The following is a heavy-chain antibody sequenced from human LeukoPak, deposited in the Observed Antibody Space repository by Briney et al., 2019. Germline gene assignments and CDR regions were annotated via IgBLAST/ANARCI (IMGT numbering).Heavy chain of an antibody. D-gene: IGHD6-6*01. J-gene: IGHJ4*02. CDR3: ARELFSSNYFDY. CDR1: GFTFDDYG. CDR2: TNWNGGST. Sequence: GGSLRLSCAASGFTFDDYGMSWVRQAPWKGLEWVSGTNWNGGSTGYADSVKGRFTISRDNAKNSLYLQMNSLRAEDTALYYCARELFSSNYFDYWGQGTLVTVSS. V-gene: IGHV3-20*04.